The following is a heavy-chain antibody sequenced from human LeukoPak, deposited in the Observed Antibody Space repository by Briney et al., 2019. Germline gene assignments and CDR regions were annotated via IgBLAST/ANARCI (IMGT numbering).Heavy chain of an antibody. V-gene: IGHV4-59*08. J-gene: IGHJ4*02. CDR3: ARLIAVAGTFYYFDY. CDR2: IYYSGSA. Sequence: GSLRLSCAASGFTVSSNYMSWVRQAPGKGLEWVGSIYYSGSAYYNPSLKSRVAISIDTSKNHFSLNLSSVAAADTAVYYCARLIAVAGTFYYFDYWGQGTLVTVSS. D-gene: IGHD6-19*01. CDR1: GFTVSSNY.